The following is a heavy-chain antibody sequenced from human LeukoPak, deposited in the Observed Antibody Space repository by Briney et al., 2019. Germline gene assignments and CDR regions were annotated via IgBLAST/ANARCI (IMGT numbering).Heavy chain of an antibody. J-gene: IGHJ4*02. CDR3: ASMTAAAGTRPFDY. Sequence: GALVKVSCKASGYTFTSYDINWVRQATGQGLEWMGWMNPNSGNTGYAQKFQGRVTMTRNTSISTAYMELSSLRSEDTAVYYCASMTAAAGTRPFDYWGQGTLVTVSS. D-gene: IGHD6-13*01. CDR2: MNPNSGNT. V-gene: IGHV1-8*01. CDR1: GYTFTSYD.